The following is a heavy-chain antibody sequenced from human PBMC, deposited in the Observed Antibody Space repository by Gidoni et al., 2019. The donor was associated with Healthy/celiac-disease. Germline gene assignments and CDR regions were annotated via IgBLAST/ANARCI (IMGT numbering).Heavy chain of an antibody. CDR2: ISYDGSNK. D-gene: IGHD5-18*01. J-gene: IGHJ6*03. V-gene: IGHV3-30*03. CDR1: GVTFSSYG. CDR3: ARRGYSYGRDYMDV. Sequence: QVQLVESGGGVVQPGRSLRLSCAPSGVTFSSYGMHSVRPAPGKGLEWVAVISYDGSNKYYADSVKGRFTISRDNSKNTLYLQMNSLRAEDTAVYYCARRGYSYGRDYMDVWGKGTTVTVSS.